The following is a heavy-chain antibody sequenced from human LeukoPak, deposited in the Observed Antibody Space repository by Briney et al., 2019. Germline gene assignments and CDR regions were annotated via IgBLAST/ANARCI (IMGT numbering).Heavy chain of an antibody. J-gene: IGHJ5*02. CDR3: ARDREYYDILTGPFDP. CDR1: GYTFTGYY. V-gene: IGHV1-69*13. Sequence: SVKVSCKASGYTFTGYYMHWVRQAPGQGLEWMGGIIPIFGTANYAQKFQGRVTITADESTSTAYMELSSLRSEDTAVYYCARDREYYDILTGPFDPWGQGTLVTVSS. CDR2: IIPIFGTA. D-gene: IGHD3-9*01.